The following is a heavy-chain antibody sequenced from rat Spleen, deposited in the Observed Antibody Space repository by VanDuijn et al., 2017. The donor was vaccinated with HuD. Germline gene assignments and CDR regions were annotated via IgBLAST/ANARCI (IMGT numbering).Heavy chain of an antibody. CDR2: MWYDGDT. J-gene: IGHJ1*01. V-gene: IGHV2S18*01. CDR3: ARDWYFDF. Sequence: QVQLKESGPGLVQPSETLSLTCTVSGFSLTSYSVSWVRQVSGKGPEWMGRMWYDGDTAFNSVLKSRLSISRDTSKSQVFLKMNNLQTEDTAMYFCARDWYFDFWGPGTLVTVSS. CDR1: GFSLTSYS.